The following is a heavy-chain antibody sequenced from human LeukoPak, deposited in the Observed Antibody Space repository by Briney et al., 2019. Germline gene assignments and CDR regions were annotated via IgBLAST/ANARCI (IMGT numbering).Heavy chain of an antibody. V-gene: IGHV4-38-2*02. CDR2: IYHSGST. CDR3: ARGEGIQLWLSYFDY. J-gene: IGHJ4*02. D-gene: IGHD5-18*01. CDR1: GYSISSGYY. Sequence: SETLSLTCTVFGYSISSGYYWGWIRQPPGKGLEWIGSIYHSGSTYYNPSLKSRVTISVDTSKNQFSLKLSSVTAADTAVYYCARGEGIQLWLSYFDYWGQGTLVTVSS.